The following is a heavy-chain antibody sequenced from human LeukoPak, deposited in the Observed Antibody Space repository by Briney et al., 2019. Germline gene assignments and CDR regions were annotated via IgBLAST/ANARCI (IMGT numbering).Heavy chain of an antibody. CDR3: ARGDTIFGVAPGHGEWFDP. D-gene: IGHD3-3*01. J-gene: IGHJ5*02. V-gene: IGHV1-18*01. CDR2: ISADNGFT. CDR1: GYTFTSYG. Sequence: GASVKVSCKASGYTFTSYGINWVRQAPGQGLEWMGWISADNGFTASAQNLQGRVTMTTDTSTNTAYMELSSLRSEDTAVYYCARGDTIFGVAPGHGEWFDPWGQGTLVTVSS.